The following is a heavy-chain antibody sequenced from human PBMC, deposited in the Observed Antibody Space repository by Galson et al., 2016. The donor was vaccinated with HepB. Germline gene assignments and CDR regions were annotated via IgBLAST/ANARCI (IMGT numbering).Heavy chain of an antibody. Sequence: ETLSLTCAVSGDSISSSSNWWGWIRQPPGKGLEWVGSIFYGGSTYYNPSLKTRVTISVDTSKNQFSLKLSSVTAADTSVDYCARHDGTRSLNWFDPWGQGTLVTVSS. CDR3: ARHDGTRSLNWFDP. CDR1: GDSISSSSNW. CDR2: IFYGGST. D-gene: IGHD1-1*01. J-gene: IGHJ5*02. V-gene: IGHV4-39*01.